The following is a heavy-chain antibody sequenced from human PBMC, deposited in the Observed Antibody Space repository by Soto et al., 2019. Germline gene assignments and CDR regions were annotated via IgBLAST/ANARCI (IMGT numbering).Heavy chain of an antibody. D-gene: IGHD3-22*01. J-gene: IGHJ4*02. V-gene: IGHV1-69*13. Sequence: GASVKVSCKASGGTLSSYASSWVRQAPGQGLEWMGGIIPIFGTANYAQKFQGRVTITADESTSTAYMELSSLRSEDTAVYYCARVASISSGYPLLSNYFDYWGQGTLVTVSS. CDR2: IIPIFGTA. CDR3: ARVASISSGYPLLSNYFDY. CDR1: GGTLSSYA.